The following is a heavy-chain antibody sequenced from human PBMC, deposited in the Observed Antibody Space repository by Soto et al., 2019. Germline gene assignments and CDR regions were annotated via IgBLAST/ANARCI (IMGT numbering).Heavy chain of an antibody. CDR3: ARHVDYYYGMDV. CDR2: IYPPDSDT. J-gene: IGHJ6*02. V-gene: IGHV5-51*01. CDR1: GYSFTTYW. Sequence: EVQLVQSGGEVKKPGESLKISCKASGYSFTTYWIGWVRQMPGKGLEWMGIIYPPDSDTRYNPSFQGQVTISVDKSITTAYLQWSSLKASDTAMYYCARHVDYYYGMDVWGQGTTVTVSS.